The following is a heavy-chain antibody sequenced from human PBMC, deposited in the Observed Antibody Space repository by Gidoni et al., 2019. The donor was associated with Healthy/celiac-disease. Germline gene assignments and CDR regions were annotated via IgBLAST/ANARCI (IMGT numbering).Heavy chain of an antibody. J-gene: IGHJ4*02. D-gene: IGHD3-22*01. CDR2: IKQDGSEK. CDR3: ARLTYYYDSSGYYYDRYYFDY. Sequence: EVQLVESGGGLVQPGGSLRLSCAASGFTFSSYWMSWIRQAPGKGREWVANIKQDGSEKYYVDSVKGRFTISRDNAKNSLYLQMNSLRAEDTAVYYCARLTYYYDSSGYYYDRYYFDYWGQGTLVTVSS. CDR1: GFTFSSYW. V-gene: IGHV3-7*01.